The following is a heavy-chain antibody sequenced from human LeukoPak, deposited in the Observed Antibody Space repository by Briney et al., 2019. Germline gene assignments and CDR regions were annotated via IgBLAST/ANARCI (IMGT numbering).Heavy chain of an antibody. J-gene: IGHJ4*02. CDR1: GGSISSYY. CDR2: LHYIGST. V-gene: IGHV4-39*07. D-gene: IGHD3-9*01. Sequence: PSETLSLTCTVSGGSISSYYWSWIRQPPGKGLEWIGSLHYIGSTYNNPSLKSRVTISVDTSKNQFSLRLSSVTAADTAVYYCAREGGYYDILTGYHATDYWGQGSLVTVSS. CDR3: AREGGYYDILTGYHATDY.